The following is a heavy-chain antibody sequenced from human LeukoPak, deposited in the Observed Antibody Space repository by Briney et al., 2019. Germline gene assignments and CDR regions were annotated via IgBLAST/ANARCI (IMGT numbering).Heavy chain of an antibody. V-gene: IGHV1-18*01. D-gene: IGHD2-21*01. CDR1: GYTFSSYG. CDR3: ARDHGHKSVDY. CDR2: ISAYNGNT. Sequence: GASVKVSCKASGYTFSSYGICWLRQAPGQGLEWMGWISAYNGNTNYAQKFQGRVTMTTDTSTSTLYMEVRSLRSDDTAVYYCARDHGHKSVDYWGQGTLVTVSS. J-gene: IGHJ4*02.